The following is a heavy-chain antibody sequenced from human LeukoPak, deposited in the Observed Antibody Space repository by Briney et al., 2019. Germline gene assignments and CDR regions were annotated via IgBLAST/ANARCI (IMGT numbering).Heavy chain of an antibody. CDR3: ARGGDGDILTGLVFDY. CDR2: ISAYNGNT. V-gene: IGHV1-18*01. D-gene: IGHD3-9*01. Sequence: VASVKVDCNASGYRFTSFGISWARQAVGQGLSWFGCISAYNGNTNYAQKLQGRVTMTTDTSTSTAYMELRSLRSDDTAVYYCARGGDGDILTGLVFDYWGQGTLVTVSS. J-gene: IGHJ4*02. CDR1: GYRFTSFG.